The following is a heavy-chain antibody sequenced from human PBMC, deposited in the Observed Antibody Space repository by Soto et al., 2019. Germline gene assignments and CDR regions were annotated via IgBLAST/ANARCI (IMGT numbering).Heavy chain of an antibody. CDR1: GYTFTSYG. J-gene: IGHJ3*02. D-gene: IGHD3-10*01. CDR2: ISAYNGNT. Sequence: ASVKVSCKASGYTFTSYGISWVRQAPGQGLEWMGWISAYNGNTNYAQKLQGRVTMTTDTSTSTAYMELRSLRSDDTAVDYCAREAGWGVIPTWAFDIWGQGTMVTVSS. CDR3: AREAGWGVIPTWAFDI. V-gene: IGHV1-18*01.